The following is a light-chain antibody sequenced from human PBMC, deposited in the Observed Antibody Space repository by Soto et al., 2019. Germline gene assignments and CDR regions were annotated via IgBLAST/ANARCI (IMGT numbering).Light chain of an antibody. CDR1: SSDIGAYNY. CDR2: EVS. J-gene: IGLJ1*01. V-gene: IGLV2-14*01. CDR3: SSYTTSSTLGV. Sequence: QSALTQPASVSGSPGQSITISCTGTSSDIGAYNYVSWFQQHPGKVPKLMIYEVSNRPSGVSDRFSASKSGNTASLTISGLQLEDEADYYCSSYTTSSTLGVFGTGTKVTVL.